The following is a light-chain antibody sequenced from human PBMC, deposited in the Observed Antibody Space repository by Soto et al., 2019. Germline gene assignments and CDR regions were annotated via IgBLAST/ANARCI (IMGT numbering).Light chain of an antibody. CDR2: GAS. V-gene: IGKV3-20*01. J-gene: IGKJ2*01. Sequence: EIVLTQSPGTLSLSPGERATLSCGASQSVSNNILAWYQQRPGQAPRLLIHGASARATGIPDRFSGSGSGTDFTLTITRLEPEDFAVYYCQVYDSSPPRYIFGQGTNLEIK. CDR1: QSVSNNI. CDR3: QVYDSSPPRYI.